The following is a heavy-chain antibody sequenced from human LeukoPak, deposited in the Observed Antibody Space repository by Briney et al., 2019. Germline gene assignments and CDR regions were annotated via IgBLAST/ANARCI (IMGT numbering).Heavy chain of an antibody. CDR1: GHSISSSSYY. Sequence: AETQSLPCTVCGHSISSSSYYGGWIRQPPGKGLERIGSIYYSGSTYYNPSLKSRVTMTVDTSKSQFSLKLSSVTAADTAVYFCARSPHIWFAERGWFDPWGQGTLVTVSS. D-gene: IGHD3-10*01. J-gene: IGHJ5*02. CDR3: ARSPHIWFAERGWFDP. V-gene: IGHV4-39*07. CDR2: IYYSGST.